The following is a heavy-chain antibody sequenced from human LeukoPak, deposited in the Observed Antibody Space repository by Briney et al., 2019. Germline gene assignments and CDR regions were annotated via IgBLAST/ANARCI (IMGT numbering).Heavy chain of an antibody. V-gene: IGHV1-46*01. Sequence: ASVTVSCMSSGYTFTNYYMHWVRQAPGQGLEWMGIINPSGGSTSYAQKFQGRVTMTRDTSTSTVYMELSSLRSEDTAVYYCARGRGGYSYGDALDDWGQGTLVTVSS. J-gene: IGHJ4*02. CDR2: INPSGGST. D-gene: IGHD5-18*01. CDR3: ARGRGGYSYGDALDD. CDR1: GYTFTNYY.